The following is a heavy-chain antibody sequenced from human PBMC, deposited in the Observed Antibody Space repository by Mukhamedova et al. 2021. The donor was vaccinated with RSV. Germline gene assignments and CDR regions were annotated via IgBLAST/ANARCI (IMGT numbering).Heavy chain of an antibody. V-gene: IGHV4-59*01. CDR3: ARGIVVLSGSLYYYGMDV. D-gene: IGHD2-15*01. J-gene: IGHJ6*02. Sequence: GLEWIGYVYNSGSTKYNPSLKSRVAISKDTSKNQFSLKVSSVNAADAAVYYCARGIVVLSGSLYYYGMDVWGQGTTVTVSS. CDR2: VYNSGST.